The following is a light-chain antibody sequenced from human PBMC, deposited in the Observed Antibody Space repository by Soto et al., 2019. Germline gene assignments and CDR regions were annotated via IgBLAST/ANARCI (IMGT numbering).Light chain of an antibody. CDR3: AAWDDSLSGRGV. Sequence: VLTQPASVSGSPGQSITISCSGTSSDVGGYNYVYWYQQLPGTAPKLLIYRNNQRPSGVPDRFSGSKSGTSASLAISGLRSEDEADYYCAAWDDSLSGRGVFGTGTKVTVL. V-gene: IGLV1-47*01. CDR1: SSDVGGYNY. J-gene: IGLJ1*01. CDR2: RNN.